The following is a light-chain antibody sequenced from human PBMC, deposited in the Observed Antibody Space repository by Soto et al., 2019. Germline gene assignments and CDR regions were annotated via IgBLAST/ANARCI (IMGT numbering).Light chain of an antibody. CDR2: GAF. J-gene: IGKJ5*01. CDR3: QQRNVWPPVT. CDR1: PSVTNF. Sequence: EIVLTQSPATLSLSPGERATLSCRASPSVTNFLAWYQQKPGQAPRLLIYGAFNRATGIPARFSGSGSGTDFTLTISSLEPEASAVYYCQQRNVWPPVTFGQGKRLEIK. V-gene: IGKV3-11*01.